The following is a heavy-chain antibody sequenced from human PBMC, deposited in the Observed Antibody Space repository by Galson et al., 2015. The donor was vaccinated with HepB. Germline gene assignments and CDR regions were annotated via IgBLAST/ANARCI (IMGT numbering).Heavy chain of an antibody. J-gene: IGHJ4*02. CDR3: ARHDPNSGWSDFDY. CDR1: GGSISYYY. CDR2: IYYSGNT. Sequence: SETLSLTCTVSGGSISYYYWSWIRQPPGKGLEWIEYIYYSGNTNYNLSLKSRVTISVDTTKNQFSLRLSSVTAADTAVYYCARHDPNSGWSDFDYWGQGALVTVSS. V-gene: IGHV4-59*08. D-gene: IGHD6-19*01.